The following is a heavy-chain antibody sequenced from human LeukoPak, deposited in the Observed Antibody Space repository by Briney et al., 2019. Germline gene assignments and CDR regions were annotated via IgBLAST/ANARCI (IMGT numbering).Heavy chain of an antibody. CDR3: ARVHSGSYYLDY. CDR1: GGSISSSNW. J-gene: IGHJ4*02. D-gene: IGHD1-26*01. V-gene: IGHV4-4*02. Sequence: SETLSLTCAVSGGSISSSNWWSWVRQPPGKGLEWIGEIYHSGSTNYNPSLKSRVTISVDKSKNQFSLKLSSVTAADTDVYYCARVHSGSYYLDYWGQGTLVTVSS. CDR2: IYHSGST.